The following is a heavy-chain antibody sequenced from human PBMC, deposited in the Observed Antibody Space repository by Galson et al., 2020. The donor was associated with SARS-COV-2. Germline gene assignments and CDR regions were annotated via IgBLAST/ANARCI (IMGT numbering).Heavy chain of an antibody. J-gene: IGHJ5*02. V-gene: IGHV3-11*01. CDR3: ARGYCSSSNCYLNL. Sequence: GESLKISCAVSGFTFSDYYMNWIRQAPGSGLEWISYISSSGSNRHYADSVKGRFTVSRDNAKNSLYLQMNSLRAEDTAVYYCARGYCSSSNCYLNLWGQGTLVTVSS. CDR2: ISSSGSNR. CDR1: GFTFSDYY. D-gene: IGHD2-2*01.